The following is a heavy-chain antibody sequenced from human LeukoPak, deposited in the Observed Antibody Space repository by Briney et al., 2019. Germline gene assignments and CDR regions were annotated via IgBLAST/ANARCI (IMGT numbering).Heavy chain of an antibody. Sequence: GGSLRLSCVASGFTFSNYAMSWVRQAPGRGLEWIAALNGGRTFFQDSVRGRCTISRDNSKSTLYLQLNSLTGDDTAVYHCVKEVPTYGYFDYWGRGTLVTASS. J-gene: IGHJ4*02. CDR2: LNGGRT. V-gene: IGHV3-23*01. D-gene: IGHD2-21*01. CDR3: VKEVPTYGYFDY. CDR1: GFTFSNYA.